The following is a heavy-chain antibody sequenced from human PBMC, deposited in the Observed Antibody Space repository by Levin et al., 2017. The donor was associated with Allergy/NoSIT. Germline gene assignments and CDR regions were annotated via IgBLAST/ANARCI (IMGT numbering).Heavy chain of an antibody. Sequence: GESLKISCAASGFTFSSYAMHWVRQAPGKGLEYVSAISSNGGSTYYANSVKGRFTISRDNSKNTLYLQMGSLRAEDMAVYYCARVHLEWLLYYDYWGQGTLVTVSS. D-gene: IGHD3-3*01. CDR3: ARVHLEWLLYYDY. J-gene: IGHJ4*02. CDR1: GFTFSSYA. V-gene: IGHV3-64*01. CDR2: ISSNGGST.